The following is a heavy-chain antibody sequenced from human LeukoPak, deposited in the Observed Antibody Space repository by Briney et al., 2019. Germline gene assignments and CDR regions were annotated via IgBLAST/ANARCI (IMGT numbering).Heavy chain of an antibody. Sequence: GESLKISCKGYGDRFTSYWVAWVRQMPGKGLEWMGTIFPGDSDTRYSPSIQGQVTISVDRSISTAYLQWSSLKASDTAIYYCARRPLHSQNWLAPWGQGTLVTVSS. J-gene: IGHJ5*02. V-gene: IGHV5-51*01. CDR1: GDRFTSYW. CDR2: IFPGDSDT. CDR3: ARRPLHSQNWLAP.